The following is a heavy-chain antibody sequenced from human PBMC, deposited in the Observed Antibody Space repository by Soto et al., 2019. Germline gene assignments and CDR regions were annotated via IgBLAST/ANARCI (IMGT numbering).Heavy chain of an antibody. Sequence: SETLSLTCAVYGGSFSGYYWSWIRQPPGKGLEWIGEINHSGSTNYNPSLESRVTISVDTSKNQFSLKLSSVTAEDTAVYYCARGYRVDSYGAGAYFDYWGQGILVTVSS. CDR1: GGSFSGYY. CDR3: ARGYRVDSYGAGAYFDY. CDR2: INHSGST. J-gene: IGHJ4*02. D-gene: IGHD3-10*01. V-gene: IGHV4-34*01.